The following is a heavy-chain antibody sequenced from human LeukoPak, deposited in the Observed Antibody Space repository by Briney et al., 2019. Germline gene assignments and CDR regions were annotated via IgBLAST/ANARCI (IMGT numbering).Heavy chain of an antibody. V-gene: IGHV5-51*01. J-gene: IGHJ6*03. CDR1: GYSFTSYW. D-gene: IGHD6-6*01. CDR3: ARQAGYSSSSDYYYYYMDV. Sequence: KPGVSLKISCKGSGYSFTSYWIGWVRQMPGKGLEWMGIIYPGDSDTRYNPSFQGQVTISADKSISTAYLQWSSLKASDPAMYYCARQAGYSSSSDYYYYYMDVWGKGTTVTVSS. CDR2: IYPGDSDT.